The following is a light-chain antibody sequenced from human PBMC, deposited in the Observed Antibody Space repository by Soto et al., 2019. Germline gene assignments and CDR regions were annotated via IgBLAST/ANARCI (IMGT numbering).Light chain of an antibody. CDR2: HSS. V-gene: IGKV1-39*01. Sequence: DIQMTQSPSSLSASVGARVTITCRASQSVSTSVNWYQQLGGKAPKLLIQHSSTLQSGVPSRFSGSGSGTDFTLTISSLQPEDCATYYCQQTFNNRLSFGGWTKVEIK. CDR3: QQTFNNRLS. J-gene: IGKJ4*01. CDR1: QSVSTS.